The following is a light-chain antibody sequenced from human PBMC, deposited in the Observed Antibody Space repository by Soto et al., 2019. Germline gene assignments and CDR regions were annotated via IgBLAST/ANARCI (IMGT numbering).Light chain of an antibody. CDR1: SSDIGLYDL. CDR3: CSYAGFTTYV. CDR2: GVN. V-gene: IGLV2-23*02. J-gene: IGLJ1*01. Sequence: QSVLTQPASVSGSPGQSVTISCTGTSSDIGLYDLVSWYRQYPGKAPKLLIYGVNKRPSGVSDRFSASKSGSTASLTISGLQAEDEAAYYCCSYAGFTTYVLGTGTKVT.